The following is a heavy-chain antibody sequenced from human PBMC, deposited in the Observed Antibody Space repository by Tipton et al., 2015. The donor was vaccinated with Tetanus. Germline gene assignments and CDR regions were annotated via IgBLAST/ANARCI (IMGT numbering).Heavy chain of an antibody. V-gene: IGHV3-30*04. Sequence: SLRLSCAASGFTFSSYAMHWVRQAPGKGLEWVAVISYDGSNKYYADSVKGRFTISRDNSKNTLYLQMNSLRAEDTAVYYCARVTGETVTDDFDYWGQGTLVTVSS. CDR1: GFTFSSYA. CDR3: ARVTGETVTDDFDY. CDR2: ISYDGSNK. J-gene: IGHJ4*02. D-gene: IGHD7-27*01.